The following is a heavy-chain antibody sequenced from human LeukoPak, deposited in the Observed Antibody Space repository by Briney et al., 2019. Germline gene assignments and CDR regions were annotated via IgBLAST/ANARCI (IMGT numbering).Heavy chain of an antibody. J-gene: IGHJ4*02. CDR1: GGSISSSNYD. V-gene: IGHV4-39*01. Sequence: SXXLSLTCTVSGGSISSSNYDWGWIRQPPGKGREWIGSIYYSGSTYYNPSVKSRFTISAERTKNKCSLKLSSVTAADTAVYYCARVSGSSRNDYWGPGALVTVSS. CDR2: IYYSGST. CDR3: ARVSGSSRNDY. D-gene: IGHD1-26*01.